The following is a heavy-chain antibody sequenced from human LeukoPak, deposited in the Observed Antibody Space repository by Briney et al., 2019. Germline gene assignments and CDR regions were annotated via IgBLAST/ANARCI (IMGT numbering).Heavy chain of an antibody. V-gene: IGHV4-30-2*01. D-gene: IGHD3-3*01. CDR2: IYHSGST. CDR3: ATGVYDFWSGYYVLDY. J-gene: IGHJ4*02. Sequence: PSQTLSLTCTVSGGSISSGGYYWRWIRQPPGKGLEWIGYIYHSGSTYYNPSLKSRVTISVDRSKNQFSLKLSSVTAADTAVYYCATGVYDFWSGYYVLDYWGQGTLVTVSS. CDR1: GGSISSGGYY.